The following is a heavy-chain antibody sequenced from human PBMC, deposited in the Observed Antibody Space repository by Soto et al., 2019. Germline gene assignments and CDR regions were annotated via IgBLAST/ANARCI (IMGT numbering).Heavy chain of an antibody. CDR2: IIPIFGTA. D-gene: IGHD3-10*01. Sequence: QVQLVQSGAEVKKPGSSVKVSCKASGGTFSSYAISWVRQAPGQGLEWMGGIIPIFGTANYAQKFQGRVTITADESTSTAYMELSSLRAEDTAVYYCAREKTMVRGVICWFDPWGQGTLVTVSS. CDR3: AREKTMVRGVICWFDP. CDR1: GGTFSSYA. J-gene: IGHJ5*02. V-gene: IGHV1-69*01.